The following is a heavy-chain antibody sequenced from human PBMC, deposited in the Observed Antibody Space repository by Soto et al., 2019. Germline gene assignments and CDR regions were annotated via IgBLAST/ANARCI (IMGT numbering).Heavy chain of an antibody. D-gene: IGHD6-19*01. V-gene: IGHV4-4*07. J-gene: IGHJ4*02. CDR3: AREYTETVDGPTPLYFDY. CDR1: GDSISSYY. CDR2: TYITGDT. Sequence: PSETLSLTCSVSGDSISSYYWSWIRQSAGKGLEWIGRTYITGDTNYNPSLKSRVTMSLDTSKNQLSLKLSSVTAADTAVYYCAREYTETVDGPTPLYFDYWGQGTPVTV.